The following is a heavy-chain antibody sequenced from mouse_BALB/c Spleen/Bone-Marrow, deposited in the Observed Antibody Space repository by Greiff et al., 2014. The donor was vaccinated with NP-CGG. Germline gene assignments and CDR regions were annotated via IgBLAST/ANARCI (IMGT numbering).Heavy chain of an antibody. CDR3: ARGGDYGNSFAY. J-gene: IGHJ3*01. Sequence: VQLQQSGPGLVAPSQSLPITCAVSGFSLTSSGVHWVRQPPGKGLEWLGIIWAGGSTDYNSALMSRLSISKDNSKSQVFLKMNSLQTDDTAIYYCARGGDYGNSFAYWGQGTLVTVSP. V-gene: IGHV2-9*02. CDR1: GFSLTSSG. CDR2: IWAGGST. D-gene: IGHD2-1*01.